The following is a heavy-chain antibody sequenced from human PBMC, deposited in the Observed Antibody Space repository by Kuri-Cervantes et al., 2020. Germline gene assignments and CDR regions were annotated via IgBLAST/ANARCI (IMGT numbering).Heavy chain of an antibody. CDR3: AKDEAMVRGGYYYYYGMDV. D-gene: IGHD3-10*01. CDR1: GFTFSSYW. Sequence: GESLKISCAASGFTFSSYWMTWVRQAPGKGLEWVANIKLDGSAIFYMDSVKGRFTISRDNAKNSLYLQMNSLRAEDTAVYYCAKDEAMVRGGYYYYYGMDVWGQGTTVTVSS. V-gene: IGHV3-7*03. J-gene: IGHJ6*02. CDR2: IKLDGSAI.